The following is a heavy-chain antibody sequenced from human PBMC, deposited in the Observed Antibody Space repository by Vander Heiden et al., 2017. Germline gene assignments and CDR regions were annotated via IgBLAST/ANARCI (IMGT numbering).Heavy chain of an antibody. V-gene: IGHV5-51*01. CDR2: IYPGNSDI. J-gene: IGHJ4*02. D-gene: IGHD3-9*01. Sequence: EMVLEQSGAAVKRPGESLRVPCKASGYSSNSHWIGWVRRMSGKGLEWMGIIYPGNSDIRYGPSFQGQVTISADRSINTAYLQWSSLKASDTAIYYCARISVLQYFDWVIDGWGQGTLVTVSS. CDR3: ARISVLQYFDWVIDG. CDR1: GYSSNSHW.